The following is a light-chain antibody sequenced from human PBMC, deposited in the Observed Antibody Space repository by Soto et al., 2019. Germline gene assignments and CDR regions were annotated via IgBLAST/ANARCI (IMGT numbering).Light chain of an antibody. CDR3: KQYNNWPLT. CDR2: GAS. CDR1: QSVSSN. J-gene: IGKJ4*01. V-gene: IGKV3-15*01. Sequence: EIVLTQSPGTLSLSPGERATLSCRASQSVSSNLAWYQQKPGQAPRLLIYGASTRATGIPARFSGSGSGTEFTLTIRSLQSEDFAVYYCKQYNNWPLTFGGGTKVDIK.